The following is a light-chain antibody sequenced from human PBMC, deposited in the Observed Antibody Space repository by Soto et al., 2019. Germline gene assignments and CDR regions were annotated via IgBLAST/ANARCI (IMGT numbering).Light chain of an antibody. CDR3: QVWDSSSDPVV. CDR2: YDS. Sequence: LTQPPSVSVAPGKTARITCGGNNIGSKSVHWYQQKPGQAPVLVIYYDSDRPSGIPERFSGSNSGNTATLTISRVEAGDEADYYCQVWDSSSDPVVFGGGTQLTVL. CDR1: NIGSKS. J-gene: IGLJ2*01. V-gene: IGLV3-21*04.